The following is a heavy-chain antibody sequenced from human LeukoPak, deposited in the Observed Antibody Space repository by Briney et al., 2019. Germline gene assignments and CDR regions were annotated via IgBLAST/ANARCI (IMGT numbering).Heavy chain of an antibody. CDR1: GFTFSSYS. CDR3: ARDKREWELPPHAFDI. J-gene: IGHJ3*02. D-gene: IGHD1-26*01. CDR2: ISSSSSYI. V-gene: IGHV3-21*01. Sequence: GGSLRLSCAASGFTFSSYSMNWVRQAPGKGLEWVSSISSSSSYIYYADSVKGRFTISRDNAKNSLYLQMNSLRAEDTAVYYCARDKREWELPPHAFDIWGQGTMVTVSS.